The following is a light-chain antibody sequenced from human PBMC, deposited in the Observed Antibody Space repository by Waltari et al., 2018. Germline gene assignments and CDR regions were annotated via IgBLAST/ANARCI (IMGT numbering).Light chain of an antibody. V-gene: IGKV1-39*01. CDR3: QQSFSPPWT. CDR2: FAS. CDR1: QSVSTY. Sequence: DIQMTQSPSSLSASVGDRVTITCRAGQSVSTYLNWYQHKPGKAPKLLIYFASSLHTGVPSRFGGSGSGADFTLTISSLQPEDFATYYCQQSFSPPWTFAQGTKVEIK. J-gene: IGKJ1*01.